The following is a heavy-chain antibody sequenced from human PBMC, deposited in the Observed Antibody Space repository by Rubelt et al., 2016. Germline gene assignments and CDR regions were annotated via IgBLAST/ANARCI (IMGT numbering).Heavy chain of an antibody. D-gene: IGHD3-10*01. CDR3: ARHKRFADFHDDYDV. CDR1: GGSMSSGSYS. V-gene: IGHV4-30-2*01. CDR2: IYHGGST. Sequence: QLQLQESGSGLVKSSQTLSLTCVVSGGSMSSGSYSWSWIRQPPGKGLEWVGYIYHGGSTHYNPSLKSRLTISVDGSKNQFSRRLTSVTAADTAVYYCARHKRFADFHDDYDVWGQGTLVTVSS. J-gene: IGHJ3*01.